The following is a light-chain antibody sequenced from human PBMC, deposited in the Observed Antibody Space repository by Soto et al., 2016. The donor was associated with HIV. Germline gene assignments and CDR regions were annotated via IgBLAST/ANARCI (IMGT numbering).Light chain of an antibody. J-gene: IGKJ1*01. CDR3: QQYNSYSRT. Sequence: DIQMTQSPSTLSASVGDRVTITCRASQSISSWLAWYLQKPGKAPNLLIYKASSLQSGVPSRFSGSGSGTEFTLTISSLQPDDVATYYCQQYNSYSRTFGQGTKVEIK. CDR2: KAS. V-gene: IGKV1-5*03. CDR1: QSISSW.